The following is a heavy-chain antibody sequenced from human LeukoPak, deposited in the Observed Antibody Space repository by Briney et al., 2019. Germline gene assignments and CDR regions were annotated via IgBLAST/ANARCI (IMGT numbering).Heavy chain of an antibody. CDR2: ISHSSTYI. J-gene: IGHJ4*02. Sequence: GESLKISCAASGFTFSTFGFNWVRQAPGKGLEWVSSISHSSTYISYADSVKGRFTISRDNARNSLYLQMDSLRVEDTAVYYCARGYYYDSSVAYWGQGTLVTVSS. V-gene: IGHV3-21*01. D-gene: IGHD3-22*01. CDR1: GFTFSTFG. CDR3: ARGYYYDSSVAY.